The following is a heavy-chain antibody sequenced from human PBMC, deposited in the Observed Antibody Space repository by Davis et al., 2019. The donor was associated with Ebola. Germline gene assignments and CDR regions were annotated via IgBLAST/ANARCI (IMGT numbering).Heavy chain of an antibody. CDR2: IHYFGNT. CDR1: GGSINNYF. CDR3: ARGNYGDYIVLYYYNMDV. D-gene: IGHD4-17*01. J-gene: IGHJ6*02. V-gene: IGHV4-59*01. Sequence: MPSETLSLTCTVSGGSINNYFWSWIRQPPGKGLEWIGNIHYFGNTNYNPSLKSRVTMSVETSKNQFSLKLSSVTAADTAVYYCARGNYGDYIVLYYYNMDVWGQGTTVTVSS.